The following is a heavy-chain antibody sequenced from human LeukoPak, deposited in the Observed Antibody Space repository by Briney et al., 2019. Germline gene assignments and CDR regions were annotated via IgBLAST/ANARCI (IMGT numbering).Heavy chain of an antibody. CDR2: INPSGGST. J-gene: IGHJ4*02. D-gene: IGHD2-15*01. Sequence: ASVKVSCKASGYTFTSYYMHWVRQAPGQGLDWMGIINPSGGSTSYAQKFQGRVTMTRDTSTSTVYMELSSLRSEDTAVYYCAGGYCSGGSCFEWYYFDYWGQGTLVTVSS. CDR1: GYTFTSYY. V-gene: IGHV1-46*01. CDR3: AGGYCSGGSCFEWYYFDY.